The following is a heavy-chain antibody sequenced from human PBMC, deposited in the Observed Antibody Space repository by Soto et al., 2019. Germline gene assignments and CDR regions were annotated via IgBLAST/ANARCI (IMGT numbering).Heavy chain of an antibody. CDR3: SRVDPGETSPFDH. J-gene: IGHJ4*02. Sequence: AASVKVSCKASGGTFSSYAISWVRQAPGQGLEWMGWINPFDGSRMFAQSFQGRVTMTRDTSTSTVYMEVSSLRSEDTAVYYCSRVDPGETSPFDHWGQGTLVTVSS. V-gene: IGHV1-69*10. D-gene: IGHD3-10*01. CDR2: INPFDGSR. CDR1: GGTFSSYA.